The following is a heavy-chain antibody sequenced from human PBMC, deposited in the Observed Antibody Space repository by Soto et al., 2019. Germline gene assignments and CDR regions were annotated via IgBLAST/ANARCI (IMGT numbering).Heavy chain of an antibody. CDR1: GFTFDDYA. CDR2: ISWNSGSI. Sequence: EVQLVESGGGLVQPGRSLRLSCVASGFTFDDYAMHWVRQAPGKGLEWVSGISWNSGSIGYADSVKGRFTISRDNAKNSLYLQMNSLRAEDTALYYCAKDAITMVRGVISYYGMDVWGQGTTVTVSS. D-gene: IGHD3-10*01. J-gene: IGHJ6*02. V-gene: IGHV3-9*01. CDR3: AKDAITMVRGVISYYGMDV.